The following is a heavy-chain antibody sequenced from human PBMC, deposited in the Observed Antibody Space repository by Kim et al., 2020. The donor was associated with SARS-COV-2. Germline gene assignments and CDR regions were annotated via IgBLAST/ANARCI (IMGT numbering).Heavy chain of an antibody. J-gene: IGHJ6*02. D-gene: IGHD3-10*01. Sequence: SETLSLTCAVSGGSISSSNWWSWVRQPPGKGLEWIGEIYHSGSTNYNPSLKSRVTISVDKSKNQFSLKLSSVTAADTAVYYCARGPQVLLWFGELLSYTNYYYYGMDVWGQGTTVTVSS. CDR3: ARGPQVLLWFGELLSYTNYYYYGMDV. CDR1: GGSISSSNW. V-gene: IGHV4-4*02. CDR2: IYHSGST.